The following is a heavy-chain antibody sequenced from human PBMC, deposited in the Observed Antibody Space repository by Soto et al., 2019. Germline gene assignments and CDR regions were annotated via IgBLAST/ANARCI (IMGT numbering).Heavy chain of an antibody. D-gene: IGHD3-16*01. V-gene: IGHV2-5*02. CDR1: GFSLTTRGVG. CDR2: IYWDDDK. J-gene: IGHJ5*02. CDR3: AHIPHYYQYDWFDP. Sequence: QITLKESGPTLVKPTQTLTLTCTFSGFSLTTRGVGVGWIRQPPGKALECLALIYWDDDKRYSPSLQSRLSITKETTTNQVVLTMNNVDPVDTATYYCAHIPHYYQYDWFDPWGKGTLVSVSS.